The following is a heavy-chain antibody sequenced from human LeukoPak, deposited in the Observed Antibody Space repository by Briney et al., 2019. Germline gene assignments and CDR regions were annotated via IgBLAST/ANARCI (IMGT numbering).Heavy chain of an antibody. CDR3: AKVFIAVAEGWFDP. V-gene: IGHV3-30*02. J-gene: IGHJ5*02. D-gene: IGHD6-19*01. Sequence: GGSLRLSCAASGFTFSSYRMHCVRQAPGKGREWGAFIRYDGSNKYYADSVKGRFTISRDNYKNTLYLQMNSLRAEDTAVYYCAKVFIAVAEGWFDPWGQGTLVTVSS. CDR1: GFTFSSYR. CDR2: IRYDGSNK.